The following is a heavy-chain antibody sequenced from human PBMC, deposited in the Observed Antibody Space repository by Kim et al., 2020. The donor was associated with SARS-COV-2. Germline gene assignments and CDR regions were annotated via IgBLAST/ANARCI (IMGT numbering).Heavy chain of an antibody. D-gene: IGHD5-12*01. V-gene: IGHV4-34*13. CDR3: ARVGGGGYSGYAFDY. Sequence: NPALQSRVPISGDTSKNQFSRKLSSVTAADTAVYYWARVGGGGYSGYAFDYWGQGTLVTVSS. J-gene: IGHJ4*02.